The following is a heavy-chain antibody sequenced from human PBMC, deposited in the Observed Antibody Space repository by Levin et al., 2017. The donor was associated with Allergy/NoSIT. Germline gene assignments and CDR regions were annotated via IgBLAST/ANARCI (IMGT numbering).Heavy chain of an antibody. V-gene: IGHV3-23*01. Sequence: SCAASGFTFSSYPMSWVRQAPGKGLEWVSAISGSGGSTYYADSVKGRFTISRDNSKNTLYLQMNSLRAEDTAVYYCAKDQRGYSYGTLDYWGQGTLVTVSS. CDR2: ISGSGGST. J-gene: IGHJ4*02. CDR3: AKDQRGYSYGTLDY. CDR1: GFTFSSYP. D-gene: IGHD5-18*01.